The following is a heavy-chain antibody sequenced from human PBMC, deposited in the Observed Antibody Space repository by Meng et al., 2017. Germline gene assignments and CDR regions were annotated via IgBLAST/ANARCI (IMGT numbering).Heavy chain of an antibody. CDR3: ARVGIVTMVRAYYFDY. D-gene: IGHD3-10*01. V-gene: IGHV3-7*01. J-gene: IGHJ4*02. CDR2: IKQDGSEK. CDR1: GFTFSSYW. Sequence: GGSLRLSCAASGFTFSSYWMSWVRQAPGKGLEWVANIKQDGSEKYYVDSVKGRFTISRDNAKNSLYLQMNSLRAEDTAVYYCARVGIVTMVRAYYFDYWGQGTLVTV.